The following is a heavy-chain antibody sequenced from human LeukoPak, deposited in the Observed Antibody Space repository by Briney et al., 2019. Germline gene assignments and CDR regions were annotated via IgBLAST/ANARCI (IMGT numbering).Heavy chain of an antibody. V-gene: IGHV4-34*01. CDR3: ARGRVTLDY. CDR1: GGSFSGYY. CDR2: INHGGST. Sequence: SETLSLXCAVFGGSFSGYYWSWIRQPPGKGREWIGEINHGGSTNYNPSLKSRVTISLDTSKNQFSLKLSSVTAADTAVYYCARGRVTLDYWGQGTLVTASS. D-gene: IGHD2-21*02. J-gene: IGHJ4*02.